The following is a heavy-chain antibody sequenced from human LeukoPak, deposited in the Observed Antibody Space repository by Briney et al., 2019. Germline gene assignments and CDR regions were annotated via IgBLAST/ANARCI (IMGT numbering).Heavy chain of an antibody. J-gene: IGHJ5*02. Sequence: GSSVKVSCKASGGTFSSYAISWVRQAPGQGLEWMGRIIPILGIANYAQKFQGRVTITADKSTSTAYMELSSLRSEDTAVYYCARSYYYDSSGYQTWFDPWGQGTLVTVSS. CDR2: IIPILGIA. CDR3: ARSYYYDSSGYQTWFDP. CDR1: GGTFSSYA. V-gene: IGHV1-69*04. D-gene: IGHD3-22*01.